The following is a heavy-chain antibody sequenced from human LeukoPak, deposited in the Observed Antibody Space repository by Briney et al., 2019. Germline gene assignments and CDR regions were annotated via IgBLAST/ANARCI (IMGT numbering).Heavy chain of an antibody. V-gene: IGHV4-38-2*02. J-gene: IGHJ5*02. CDR1: GYSISSGYY. Sequence: SETLSLTCTVSGYSISSGYYWGWIRQPPERGLELIGSMSHSGSTYYNPSLKSRVTISVDTSKNQFSLKLSSVTAADTAVYYCARVVASWFDPWGQGTLVTVSS. D-gene: IGHD2-15*01. CDR3: ARVVASWFDP. CDR2: MSHSGST.